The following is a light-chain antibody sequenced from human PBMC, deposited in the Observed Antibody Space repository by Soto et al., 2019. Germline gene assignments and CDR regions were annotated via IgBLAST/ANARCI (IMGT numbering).Light chain of an antibody. CDR2: DAS. Sequence: DVQVTQSPPSLSASVGDRVTITCRASQSIKTYLNWYQQSPGKAPKLLIYDASRLQSGVPSRFSGSGSGTEFPLTISSLQPGDFASYYCQQSFSTPYSFGQGTKLEIK. V-gene: IGKV1-39*01. CDR1: QSIKTY. J-gene: IGKJ2*03. CDR3: QQSFSTPYS.